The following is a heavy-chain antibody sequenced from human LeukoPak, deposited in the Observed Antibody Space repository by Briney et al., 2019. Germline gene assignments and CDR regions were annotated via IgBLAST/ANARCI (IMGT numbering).Heavy chain of an antibody. CDR3: ARDRYRSGSYYPNFDY. V-gene: IGHV1-18*01. CDR1: GYTFTSYG. CDR2: ISAYNGNT. Sequence: ASVKVSCKASGYTFTSYGISWVRQAPGQGLEWMGWISAYNGNTNYAQNLQGRVTMTTDTSTSTAYMELRSMRSDDTDVYSCARDRYRSGSYYPNFDYWGQETLVTVSS. J-gene: IGHJ4*02. D-gene: IGHD6-19*01.